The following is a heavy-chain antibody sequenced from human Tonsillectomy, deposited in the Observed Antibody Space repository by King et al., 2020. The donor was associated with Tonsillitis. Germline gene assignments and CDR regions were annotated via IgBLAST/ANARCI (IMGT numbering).Heavy chain of an antibody. V-gene: IGHV3-64D*06. D-gene: IGHD6-13*01. CDR1: GFTLSDFP. CDR2: IIAIGAST. J-gene: IGHJ3*01. Sequence: VQLVESGGGLVQPGGSLRLSCSASGFTLSDFPLHWVRQAPGKGLEFISYIIAIGASTFYADPVRGRLTISRANSKNTLFLQMTTPRPQDTAVYYCVKSKSISATDAFDVWGHGTMVSVSS. CDR3: VKSKSISATDAFDV.